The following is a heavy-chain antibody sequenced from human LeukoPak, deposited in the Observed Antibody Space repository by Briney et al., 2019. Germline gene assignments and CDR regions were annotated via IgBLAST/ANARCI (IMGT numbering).Heavy chain of an antibody. CDR2: TNTDGSSI. Sequence: GGSLRLSCAASGFTLSRYWMHWVRQAPGKGLVWVSRTNTDGSSINYADSVKGRFTISRDNAKNTLYLQMNSLRAEDTAVYYCAKYYYTSGSSGGRVFDYWGQGTLVTVSS. J-gene: IGHJ4*02. CDR1: GFTLSRYW. CDR3: AKYYYTSGSSGGRVFDY. D-gene: IGHD3-10*01. V-gene: IGHV3-74*01.